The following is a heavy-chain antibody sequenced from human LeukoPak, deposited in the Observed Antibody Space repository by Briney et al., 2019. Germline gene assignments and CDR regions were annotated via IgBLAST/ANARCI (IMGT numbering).Heavy chain of an antibody. V-gene: IGHV3-21*01. CDR2: ISSSSSYI. Sequence: PGGSLRLSCAASGFTFSSYSMNWVRQAPGKGLEWVSSISSSSSYIYYADSVKGRFTISRDNAKNSLYLQMNSLRVEDTAVYYCARSGEKAATLSYWGQGTLVTVSS. CDR1: GFTFSSYS. CDR3: ARSGEKAATLSY. J-gene: IGHJ4*02. D-gene: IGHD2-15*01.